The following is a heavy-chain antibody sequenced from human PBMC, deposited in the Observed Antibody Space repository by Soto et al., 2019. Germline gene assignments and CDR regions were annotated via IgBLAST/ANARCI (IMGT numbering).Heavy chain of an antibody. V-gene: IGHV1-18*01. D-gene: IGHD2-2*01. CDR1: GYTFTSYG. J-gene: IGHJ4*02. CDR3: TGEVPPSVN. CDR2: ISAYNGNT. Sequence: QVQLVQSGAEVKKPGASVKVSCKASGYTFTSYGISWVRQAPGQGLEWMGWISAYNGNTNYAQKLQRRVTKTTDTSTCTAYMELRCPRSADTSWEYCTGEVPPSVNWGQGTLVTVSS.